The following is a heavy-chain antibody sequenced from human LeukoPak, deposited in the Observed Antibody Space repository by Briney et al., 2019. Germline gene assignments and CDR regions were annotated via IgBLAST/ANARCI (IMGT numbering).Heavy chain of an antibody. V-gene: IGHV1-69*13. CDR2: IIPIFGTA. Sequence: SVNVSCKAPGGTFSSYAISWVRQAPGQGLEWMGGIIPIFGTANYAQKFQGRVTITADESTSTAYMELSSLRSEDTAVYYCARDQPVRSIVVVPAAMGDDYYYGMDVWGKGTTVTASS. CDR1: GGTFSSYA. D-gene: IGHD2-2*01. CDR3: ARDQPVRSIVVVPAAMGDDYYYGMDV. J-gene: IGHJ6*04.